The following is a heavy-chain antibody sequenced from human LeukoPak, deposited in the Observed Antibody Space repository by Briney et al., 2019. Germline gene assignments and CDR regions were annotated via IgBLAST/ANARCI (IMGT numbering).Heavy chain of an antibody. D-gene: IGHD2-2*02. Sequence: ASVTVSRKASGYTFTSYGISWVRQAPGQGLEWMGWISAYNGNTNYAQKLQGRVTMTTDTSTSTAYMELRSLRSDDTAVYYCARGGYCSSTSCYNGAHFDHWGQGTLVTVSS. J-gene: IGHJ4*02. CDR2: ISAYNGNT. V-gene: IGHV1-18*01. CDR1: GYTFTSYG. CDR3: ARGGYCSSTSCYNGAHFDH.